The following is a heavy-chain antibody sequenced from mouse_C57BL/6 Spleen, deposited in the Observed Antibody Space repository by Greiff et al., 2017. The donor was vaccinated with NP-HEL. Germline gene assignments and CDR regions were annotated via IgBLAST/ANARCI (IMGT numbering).Heavy chain of an antibody. J-gene: IGHJ2*01. Sequence: VQLQESGAELVRPGTSVKVSCKASGYAFTNYLIEWVKQRPGQGLEWIGVINPGSGGTNYNEKFKGKATLTADKSSSTAYMQLSSLTSEDSAVYFCARGITTVVYFDYWGQGTTLTVSS. D-gene: IGHD1-1*01. CDR1: GYAFTNYL. V-gene: IGHV1-54*01. CDR3: ARGITTVVYFDY. CDR2: INPGSGGT.